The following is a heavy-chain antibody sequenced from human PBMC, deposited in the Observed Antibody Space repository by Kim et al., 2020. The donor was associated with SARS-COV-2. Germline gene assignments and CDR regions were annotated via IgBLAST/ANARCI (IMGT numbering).Heavy chain of an antibody. CDR3: TRAYCGADCYYWFDP. Sequence: GGSLRLSCTASGFRFADYSINWVRQAPGKGLEWVGFIASKAFGGTREYAASVKGRFSISRDDSKAIAYLQMNGLKTEDTAEYFCTRAYCGADCYYWFDPWGQRTLVTVSS. V-gene: IGHV3-49*04. CDR2: IASKAFGGTR. CDR1: GFRFADYS. D-gene: IGHD2-21*02. J-gene: IGHJ5*02.